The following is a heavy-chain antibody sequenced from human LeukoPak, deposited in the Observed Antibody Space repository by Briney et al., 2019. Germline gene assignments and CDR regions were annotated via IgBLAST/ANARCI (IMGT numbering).Heavy chain of an antibody. Sequence: PGRSLRLSWAPSGLTFSSYAMSWVRQAPRKRLEWVSLITSGGSTYYPEPVKGRFTIARDKSKKTLFLQMNSLRDEDSGVYYCAREWREAQKDESDFWGQGTMVNVSS. CDR3: AREWREAQKDESDF. J-gene: IGHJ3*01. CDR1: GLTFSSYA. D-gene: IGHD1-26*01. V-gene: IGHV3-66*01. CDR2: ITSGGST.